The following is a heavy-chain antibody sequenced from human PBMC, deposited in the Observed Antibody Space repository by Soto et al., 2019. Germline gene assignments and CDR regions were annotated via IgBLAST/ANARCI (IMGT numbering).Heavy chain of an antibody. CDR1: GFSLTADGVG. CDR3: VRPGSRGRYFDY. J-gene: IGHJ4*02. V-gene: IGHV2-5*04. D-gene: IGHD3-10*01. Sequence: QITLKESGPTLVKPTQTLTLTCSVSGFSLTADGVGVGWVRQPPGKALEWLTLIYWDDDDRYSRSLMSSLTISMDTSRNQLVLKMTNVNPGDTGAHYGVRPGSRGRYFDYWGQGLLVTVSS. CDR2: IYWDDDD.